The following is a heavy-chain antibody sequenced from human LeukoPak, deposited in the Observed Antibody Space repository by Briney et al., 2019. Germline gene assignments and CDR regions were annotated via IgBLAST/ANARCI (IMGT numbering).Heavy chain of an antibody. CDR2: INPSGGST. Sequence: ASVKVSCKASGYXFTSYYIHWVRQAPGQGLKWMGIINPSGGSTSYAQKFQGRVIMTRDTSTSTVYMDLSSLRSEDTAVYYCATDGSSTDDYYFDYWGQGTLVTVSS. V-gene: IGHV1-46*01. J-gene: IGHJ4*02. CDR1: GYXFTSYY. D-gene: IGHD2-2*01. CDR3: ATDGSSTDDYYFDY.